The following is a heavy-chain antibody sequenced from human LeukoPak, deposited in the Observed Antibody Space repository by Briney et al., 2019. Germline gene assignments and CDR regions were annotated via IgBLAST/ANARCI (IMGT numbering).Heavy chain of an antibody. J-gene: IGHJ4*02. Sequence: ASVKVSCKASGYTFTSYAIHWVRQAPGQRLEWMGWISAGNGDTKYSQNFQGRVTFINNTSAATAFMELSSLRSEDAAVYYCARDSGSGNNDYWGQGTLDTVSS. V-gene: IGHV1-3*01. CDR2: ISAGNGDT. D-gene: IGHD1-26*01. CDR1: GYTFTSYA. CDR3: ARDSGSGNNDY.